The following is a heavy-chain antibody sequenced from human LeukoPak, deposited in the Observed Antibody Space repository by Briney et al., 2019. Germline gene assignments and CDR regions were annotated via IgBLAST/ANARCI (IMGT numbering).Heavy chain of an antibody. CDR1: GGSISSGSYY. J-gene: IGHJ5*02. V-gene: IGHV4-61*02. D-gene: IGHD6-6*01. Sequence: SETLSLTCTVSGGSISSGSYYWSWIRQPAGKGLEWIGRIYTSGSTNYNPSLKSRVTISVDTSKNQFSLKLSSVTAADTAVYYCARSFWIAARPGGFWFDPWGQGTLVTVSS. CDR2: IYTSGST. CDR3: ARSFWIAARPGGFWFDP.